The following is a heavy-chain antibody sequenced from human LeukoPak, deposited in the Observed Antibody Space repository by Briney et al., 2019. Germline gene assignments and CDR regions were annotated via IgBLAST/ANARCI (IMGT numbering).Heavy chain of an antibody. CDR2: ISGTGLNT. D-gene: IGHD6-19*01. Sequence: GGSLRLSCAASGVTFSSYAMSCGRQAPGKGLEWVSAISGTGLNTYYAASVKGRFTITSDNSKNTLYLQMNGLRAEDTAVYYCAKRVSGWYWVDYWGQGPLVTVP. V-gene: IGHV3-23*01. CDR1: GVTFSSYA. J-gene: IGHJ4*02. CDR3: AKRVSGWYWVDY.